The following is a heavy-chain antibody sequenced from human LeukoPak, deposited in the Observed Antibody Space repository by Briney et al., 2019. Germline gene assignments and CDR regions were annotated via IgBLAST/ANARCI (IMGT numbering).Heavy chain of an antibody. CDR1: GGTFSSYA. CDR3: ARGSQMVRGVMARLFDY. J-gene: IGHJ4*02. V-gene: IGHV1-69*13. D-gene: IGHD3-10*01. CDR2: IIPIFGTA. Sequence: ASVKVSCKASGGTFSSYAISWVRQAPGQGLEWVGGIIPIFGTANYAQKFQGRVTITADESTSTAYMELSSLRSEDTAVYYCARGSQMVRGVMARLFDYWGQGTLVTVSS.